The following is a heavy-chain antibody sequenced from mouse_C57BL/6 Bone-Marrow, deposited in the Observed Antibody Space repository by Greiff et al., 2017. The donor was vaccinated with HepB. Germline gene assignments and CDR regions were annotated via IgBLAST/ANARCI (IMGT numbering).Heavy chain of an antibody. Sequence: VQLQQPGAELVKPGASVKMSCKASGYTFTSYWITWVKQRPGQGLEWIGDIYPGSGSTNYNEKFKSKATLTVDTSSSTAYMQLSSLTSEDSAVYYWARGGPLWGYAMDYWGQGTSVTVSS. V-gene: IGHV1-55*01. CDR2: IYPGSGST. CDR1: GYTFTSYW. CDR3: ARGGPLWGYAMDY. J-gene: IGHJ4*01. D-gene: IGHD1-1*02.